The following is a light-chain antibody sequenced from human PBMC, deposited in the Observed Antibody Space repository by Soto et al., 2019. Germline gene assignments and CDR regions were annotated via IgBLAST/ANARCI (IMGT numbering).Light chain of an antibody. CDR2: VAS. Sequence: DIQLTQSPSFLSASIGDRVTITCRASQDISSYLAWYQQKPGKAPNLLIYVASTLQSGVPSRFSGSGSGTEFTLTISSLQPEDFATYYCQQVYTNLVTFGPGTKVDIK. J-gene: IGKJ3*01. V-gene: IGKV1-9*01. CDR1: QDISSY. CDR3: QQVYTNLVT.